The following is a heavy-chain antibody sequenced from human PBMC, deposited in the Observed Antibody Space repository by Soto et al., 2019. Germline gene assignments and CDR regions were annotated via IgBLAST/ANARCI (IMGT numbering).Heavy chain of an antibody. D-gene: IGHD1-1*01. Sequence: QVQLVESGGGVVQPGRSLRLSCAASGFTFSSYAMHWVRQAPSKGLEWVAVISYDGSNKYYADSVKGRFTISRDNSKNTLYLQMNSLRAEDTAVYYCARSDDHFFDYWGQGTLVTVSS. CDR2: ISYDGSNK. CDR1: GFTFSSYA. V-gene: IGHV3-30-3*01. CDR3: ARSDDHFFDY. J-gene: IGHJ4*02.